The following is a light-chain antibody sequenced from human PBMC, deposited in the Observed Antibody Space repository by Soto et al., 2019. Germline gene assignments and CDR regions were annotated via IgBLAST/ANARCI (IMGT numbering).Light chain of an antibody. V-gene: IGLV2-14*01. CDR1: SSDVGGYNY. CDR3: SSYTSRSTLV. J-gene: IGLJ1*01. CDR2: EVT. Sequence: QSGLTQPASVYGSPGQSITISCTGTSSDVGGYNYVSWYQQHPGKAPKLMIYEVTNRPSGVSNRFSGSKSGNTASPTISGLQAEDEADYYCSSYTSRSTLVFGTGTKVTVL.